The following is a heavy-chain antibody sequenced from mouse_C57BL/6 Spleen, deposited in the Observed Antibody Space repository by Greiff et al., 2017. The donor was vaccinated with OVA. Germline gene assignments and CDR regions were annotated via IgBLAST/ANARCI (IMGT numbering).Heavy chain of an antibody. CDR3: AREGYISCGGGNGAV. D-gene: IGHD1-2*01. V-gene: IGHV1-72*01. CDR2: IDPNSGGT. Sequence: VQLLESGAELVKPGASVKLSCKASGYTFTSSWMHWVKQRPGRGLEWIGRIDPNSGGTKYNEKFKDKATLTVDKPSSTADMQLSSLTSEEWAVDDGAREGYISCGGGNGAVWGKGTTVTVSS. CDR1: GYTFTSSW. J-gene: IGHJ1*03.